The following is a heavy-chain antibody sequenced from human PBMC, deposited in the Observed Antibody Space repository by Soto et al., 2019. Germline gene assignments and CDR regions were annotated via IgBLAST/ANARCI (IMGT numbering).Heavy chain of an antibody. CDR3: AKSQAGPSRYIAVAGSWAYFDY. CDR1: GFTFSSYG. J-gene: IGHJ4*02. Sequence: GGSLRFSCAASGFTFSSYGMHWVRQAPGKGLEWVAVISYDGSNKYYADSVKGRFTISRDNSKNTLYLQMNSLRAEDTAVYYCAKSQAGPSRYIAVAGSWAYFDYWGQGTLVTVSS. V-gene: IGHV3-30*18. CDR2: ISYDGSNK. D-gene: IGHD6-19*01.